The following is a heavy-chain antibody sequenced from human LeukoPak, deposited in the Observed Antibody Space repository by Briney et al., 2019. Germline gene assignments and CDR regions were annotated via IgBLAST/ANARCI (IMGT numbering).Heavy chain of an antibody. Sequence: SSETLSLTCTVSGGSISSSSYYWGWIRQPPGKGLEWIGIIYYSGSTYYNPSLKSRVTISIDTSKNQFSLKLSSVTAADTAVYYCARLGVETAMYDYWGQGTLVTVSS. V-gene: IGHV4-39*01. J-gene: IGHJ4*02. D-gene: IGHD5-18*01. CDR1: GGSISSSSYY. CDR3: ARLGVETAMYDY. CDR2: IYYSGST.